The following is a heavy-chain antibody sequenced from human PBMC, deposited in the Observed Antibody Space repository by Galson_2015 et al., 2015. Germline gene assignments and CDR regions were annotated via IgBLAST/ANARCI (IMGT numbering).Heavy chain of an antibody. CDR1: GFTFSSYW. CDR3: ARDPDGAGGHVGDY. CDR2: INRDGSST. Sequence: LRLSCAASGFTFSSYWLYWVRQAPGKGLVWVAHINRDGSSTSYADSVKGRFTISRDNAKNMLYLQMNSLRAEDTAVYYCARDPDGAGGHVGDYWGQGTLVTVSS. J-gene: IGHJ4*02. D-gene: IGHD3-10*01. V-gene: IGHV3-74*01.